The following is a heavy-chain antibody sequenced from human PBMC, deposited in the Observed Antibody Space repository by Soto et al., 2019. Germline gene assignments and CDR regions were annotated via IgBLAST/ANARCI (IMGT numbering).Heavy chain of an antibody. CDR1: GGTFASIRW. Sequence: KPXETLSLTCGVSGGTFASIRWWSWVRQSPGRGLEGIGNVYHTGQTNFNPSLQRRVSFSANTSNHQFSLSLTSVTAADTAACFCAREIVTAGGNNCFDSWGPGTLVTVYS. D-gene: IGHD2-21*02. J-gene: IGHJ5*01. CDR3: AREIVTAGGNNCFDS. V-gene: IGHV4-4*01. CDR2: VYHTGQT.